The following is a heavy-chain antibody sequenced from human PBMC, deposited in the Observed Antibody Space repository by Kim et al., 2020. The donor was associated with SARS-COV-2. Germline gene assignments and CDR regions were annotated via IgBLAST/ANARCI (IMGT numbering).Heavy chain of an antibody. V-gene: IGHV3-73*01. J-gene: IGHJ6*02. CDR2: IRSKTYNYAT. CDR3: TRRAMFREISGGMDV. Sequence: GGSLRLSCAASGFTFSGSTMHWFRQASGKGPEWVGRIRSKTYNYATTYAEWVRGRFTVSRDDSKSTAYLQMNSLETEDTAVYYCTRRAMFREISGGMDVWGQGTTVTVSS. D-gene: IGHD3-10*01. CDR1: GFTFSGST.